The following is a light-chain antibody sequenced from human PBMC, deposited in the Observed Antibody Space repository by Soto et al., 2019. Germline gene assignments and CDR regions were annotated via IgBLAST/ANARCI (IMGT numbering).Light chain of an antibody. J-gene: IGKJ1*01. Sequence: QSPSTLSASEGDRVTISCRASQSVSIWLAWYQQKPGRAPKLLIYKSSILESGVPSRFSGSGSGTEFTLTISSLQPDDFATYYCQQFNTSPWTFGQGTKVDIK. CDR1: QSVSIW. CDR2: KSS. V-gene: IGKV1-5*03. CDR3: QQFNTSPWT.